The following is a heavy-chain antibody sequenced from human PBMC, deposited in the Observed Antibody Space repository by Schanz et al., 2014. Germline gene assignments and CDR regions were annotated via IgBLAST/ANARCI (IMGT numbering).Heavy chain of an antibody. CDR3: ARLGTGMAVAGSVIDSYYYYMDV. CDR1: GYAFTTYG. D-gene: IGHD6-19*01. Sequence: QVHLVQSGAEVKKPGASVRVSCKVSGYAFTTYGINWVRQAIGQGPEWMGWMQPDSGKTHYAEKFQGRVAMTRDVSISTAYMELSSLRSEDTAVYYCARLGTGMAVAGSVIDSYYYYMDVWGEGTTVTVSS. J-gene: IGHJ6*03. V-gene: IGHV1-8*02. CDR2: MQPDSGKT.